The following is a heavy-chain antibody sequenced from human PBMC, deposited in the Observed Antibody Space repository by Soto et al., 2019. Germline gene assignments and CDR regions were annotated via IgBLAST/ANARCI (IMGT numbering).Heavy chain of an antibody. CDR2: VSGSGGST. Sequence: GGSLRLSCAASGFTFSSYAMSWVRQAPGKGLKWVSAVSGSGGSTYYADSVKGRFTISRDNSKNTLYLQMNSLRAEDTAVYYCAKEYSSGWYGPFDYWGQGTLVTVSS. CDR3: AKEYSSGWYGPFDY. CDR1: GFTFSSYA. V-gene: IGHV3-23*01. J-gene: IGHJ4*02. D-gene: IGHD6-19*01.